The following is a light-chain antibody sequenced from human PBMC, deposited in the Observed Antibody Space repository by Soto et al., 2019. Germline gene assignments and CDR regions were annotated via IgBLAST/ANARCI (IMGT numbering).Light chain of an antibody. CDR2: ATS. CDR1: QTVNSDY. V-gene: IGKV3-20*01. Sequence: EIVLTQSPGTLSLSPGETATVXCXXSQTVNSDYLAWFQQRPGQAPRLLIFATSRRATDIPDRFSGSGSGTDFTLAIRRLEPEDFAVYYCHQFGYSPRTFGQGTKVDIK. CDR3: HQFGYSPRT. J-gene: IGKJ1*01.